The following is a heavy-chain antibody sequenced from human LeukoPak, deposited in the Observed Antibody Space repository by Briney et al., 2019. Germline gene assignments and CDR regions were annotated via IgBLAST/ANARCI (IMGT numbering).Heavy chain of an antibody. CDR3: AKGDYYDSSGYYYSY. CDR1: GFTFSSYS. V-gene: IGHV3-21*04. D-gene: IGHD3-22*01. J-gene: IGHJ4*02. Sequence: GGSLRLSCAASGFTFSSYSMNWVRQAPGKGLEWVSSISSSSSYIYYADSVKGRFTISRDNSKNTLYLQMNSLRAEDTAVYYCAKGDYYDSSGYYYSYWGQGTLVTVSS. CDR2: ISSSSSYI.